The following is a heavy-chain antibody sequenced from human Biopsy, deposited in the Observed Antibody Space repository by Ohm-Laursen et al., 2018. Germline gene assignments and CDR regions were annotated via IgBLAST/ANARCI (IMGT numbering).Heavy chain of an antibody. Sequence: SVKASCKASGGTFINYAISWVRQAPGQGLEWMGGIIPMFGTANYAQMFQGRVTISADESTSTSYMELSSLTTENTAIYYCARGPHSGSHSCFDYWGRGTLVTVSS. D-gene: IGHD1-26*01. CDR3: ARGPHSGSHSCFDY. V-gene: IGHV1-69*13. J-gene: IGHJ4*02. CDR1: GGTFINYA. CDR2: IIPMFGTA.